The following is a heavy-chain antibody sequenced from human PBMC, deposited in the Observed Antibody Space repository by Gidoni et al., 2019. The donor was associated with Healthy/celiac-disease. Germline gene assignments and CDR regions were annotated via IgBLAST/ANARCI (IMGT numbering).Heavy chain of an antibody. CDR1: GFPFSSYS. CDR3: ARVMIVVPSAFDI. V-gene: IGHV3-48*01. CDR2: ISSSSSTI. Sequence: EVQLVESGGGLLQPGGSLRLSCAASGFPFSSYSRNWVRQAPGKGLEWVSYISSSSSTIYYADSVKGRFTISRDNAKNSLYLQMNSLRAEDTAVYYCARVMIVVPSAFDIWGQGTMVTVSS. J-gene: IGHJ3*02. D-gene: IGHD3-22*01.